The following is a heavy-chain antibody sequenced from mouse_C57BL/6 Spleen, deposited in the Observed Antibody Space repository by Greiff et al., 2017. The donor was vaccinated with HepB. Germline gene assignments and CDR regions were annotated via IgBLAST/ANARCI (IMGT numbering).Heavy chain of an antibody. CDR1: GYAFSSSW. CDR3: ARQYDGNYYYFDY. Sequence: QVQLQQSGPELVKPGASVKISCKASGYAFSSSWMNWVKQRPGKGLEWIGRIYPGDGDTNYNGKFKGKATLTADKSSSTAYMQLSSLTSEDSAVYFCARQYDGNYYYFDYWGQGTTLTVSS. J-gene: IGHJ2*01. V-gene: IGHV1-82*01. D-gene: IGHD2-1*01. CDR2: IYPGDGDT.